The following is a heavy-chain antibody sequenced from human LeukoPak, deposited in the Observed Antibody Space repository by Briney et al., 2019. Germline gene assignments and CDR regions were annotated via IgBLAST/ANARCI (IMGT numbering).Heavy chain of an antibody. D-gene: IGHD3-3*01. CDR2: IIPIFGTA. V-gene: IGHV1-69*13. CDR1: GGTFSSYA. CDR3: ARGRFGVVIAGLYHYYGMDV. J-gene: IGHJ6*02. Sequence: GASVKVSCKASGGTFSSYAISWVRQAPGQGLEWMGGIIPIFGTANYAQKFQGRVTITADESTSTAYMELSSLRSEDTAVYYCARGRFGVVIAGLYHYYGMDVWGQGTTVTVSS.